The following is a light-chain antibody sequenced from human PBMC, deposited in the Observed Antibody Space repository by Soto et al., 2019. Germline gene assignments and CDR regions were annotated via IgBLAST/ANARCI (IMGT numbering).Light chain of an antibody. CDR2: GAS. V-gene: IGKV3-20*01. J-gene: IGKJ1*01. Sequence: EIVLTQSPGTLYLSPGERATLSCRASQSVSSSYLAWYQQKPGQAPRLLIYGASSRATGIPDRFSGGGSGTDFTLTISRLEPEDFGVYSCQQYHDSTLMFGQGTKVEIK. CDR3: QQYHDSTLM. CDR1: QSVSSSY.